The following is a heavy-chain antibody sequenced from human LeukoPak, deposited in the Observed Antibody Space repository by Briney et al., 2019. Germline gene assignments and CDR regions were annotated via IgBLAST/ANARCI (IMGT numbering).Heavy chain of an antibody. CDR2: TYYRSKWYN. CDR1: GDTVSSNSAG. V-gene: IGHV6-1*01. Sequence: SRTLSLTCAISGDTVSSNSAGWNWTRQSPSRGLEWLGRTYYRSKWYNDYVVSVKSRITINPETSKNQFSLQLNSVTPEDTAVYYCARALLRSRTFDYWGQGTLVTVSS. J-gene: IGHJ4*02. CDR3: ARALLRSRTFDY.